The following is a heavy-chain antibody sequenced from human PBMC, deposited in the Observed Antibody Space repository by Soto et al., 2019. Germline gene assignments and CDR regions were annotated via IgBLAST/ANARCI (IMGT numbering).Heavy chain of an antibody. J-gene: IGHJ4*02. CDR3: ARDRRVGYCSSTSCFYFDY. Sequence: LSLTWAVSGGSISSSNWWSWVRQPPGKGLEWIGEIYHSGSTNYNPSLKSRVTISVDKSKNQFSLKLSSVTAADTAVYYCARDRRVGYCSSTSCFYFDYWGQGTLVTVSS. CDR1: GGSISSSNW. D-gene: IGHD2-2*03. CDR2: IYHSGST. V-gene: IGHV4-4*02.